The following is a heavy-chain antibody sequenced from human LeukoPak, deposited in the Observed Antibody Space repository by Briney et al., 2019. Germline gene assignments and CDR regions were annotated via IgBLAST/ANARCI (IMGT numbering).Heavy chain of an antibody. CDR1: GFTFSTYW. CDR3: ARSSGGPIMGIFDY. CDR2: ISYDGSNK. D-gene: IGHD2-15*01. J-gene: IGHJ4*02. Sequence: PGGSLRLSCAASGFTFSTYWMTWVRQAPGKGPEWVAVISYDGSNKYYADSVKGRFTISRDNSKNTLYLQMNSLRAEDTAVYYCARSSGGPIMGIFDYWGQGTLVTVSS. V-gene: IGHV3-30-3*01.